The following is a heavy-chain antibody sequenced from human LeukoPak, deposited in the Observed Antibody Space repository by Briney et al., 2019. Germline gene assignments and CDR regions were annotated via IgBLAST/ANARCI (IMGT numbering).Heavy chain of an antibody. CDR3: AKSVAGKGDLLGAEPDY. Sequence: GGSLRLSCAASGFTFSNSAMTWVRQAPGKGLEWISGISSGGSQRFYADSVKGRFTVSRGNSRETLFLQMNSLRTEDTAVYYCAKSVAGKGDLLGAEPDYWGQGTLVCVSS. CDR1: GFTFSNSA. V-gene: IGHV3-23*01. CDR2: ISSGGSQR. J-gene: IGHJ4*02. D-gene: IGHD6-19*01.